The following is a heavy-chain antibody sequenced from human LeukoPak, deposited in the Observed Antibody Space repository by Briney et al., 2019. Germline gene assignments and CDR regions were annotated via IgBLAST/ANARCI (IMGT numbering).Heavy chain of an antibody. V-gene: IGHV3-23*01. D-gene: IGHD2-15*01. CDR2: MTGSGGTT. Sequence: PGGSLRLSCVGSGFTFSTHAINWVRQAPGKGPERVAGMTGSGGTTHYADSVKGRFTISRDNSQNTVYLQMNNLRAEDTAVYYCAKARDFCSGGSCYLVPMDVWGQGSTVTVSS. J-gene: IGHJ6*02. CDR3: AKARDFCSGGSCYLVPMDV. CDR1: GFTFSTHA.